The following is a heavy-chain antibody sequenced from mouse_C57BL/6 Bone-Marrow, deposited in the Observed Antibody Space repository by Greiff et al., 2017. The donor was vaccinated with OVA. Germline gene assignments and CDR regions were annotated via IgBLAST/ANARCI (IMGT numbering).Heavy chain of an antibody. V-gene: IGHV10-1*01. CDR2: IRSKSNNYAT. J-gene: IGHJ4*01. D-gene: IGHD1-1*01. CDR1: GFSFNTYA. CDR3: VSLLRNAMDY. Sequence: EVQLQESGGGLVQPKGSLKLSCAASGFSFNTYAMNWVRQAPGQGLEWVARIRSKSNNYATYYADSVKDRFTISRADSESMLYLQMNNLKTEDTAMYYCVSLLRNAMDYWGQGTSVTVSS.